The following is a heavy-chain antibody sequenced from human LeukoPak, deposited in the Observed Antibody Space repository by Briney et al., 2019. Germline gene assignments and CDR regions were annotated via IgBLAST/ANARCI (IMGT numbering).Heavy chain of an antibody. CDR2: ISYDGSNK. V-gene: IGHV3-30*04. J-gene: IGHJ6*03. D-gene: IGHD3-9*01. CDR1: GFTFSSYA. CDR3: AKAAYFDWFWAERITAYYYYVDV. Sequence: PGGSLRLSCAASGFTFSSYAMHWVRQAPGKGLEWVTIISYDGSNKYYADSVKGRFTIFRDNSKNTLYLQMNSLRAEGTAVYYCAKAAYFDWFWAERITAYYYYVDVWGKGTTVTISS.